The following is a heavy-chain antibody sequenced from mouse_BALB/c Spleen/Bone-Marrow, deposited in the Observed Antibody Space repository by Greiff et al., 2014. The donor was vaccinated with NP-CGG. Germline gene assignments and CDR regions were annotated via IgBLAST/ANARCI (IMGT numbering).Heavy chain of an antibody. CDR2: ISDGGTYT. Sequence: EVKVVESGGGLVKPGGSLKLSCAASGFTFSDYYMYWVRQTPEKRLEWVATISDGGTYTFYPDSVKGRFTISRDNAKNNLYLQMSSLQSEDTAMYYCTRSGKRYGAMDYWGQGTSVTASS. V-gene: IGHV5-4*02. J-gene: IGHJ4*01. CDR1: GFTFSDYY. D-gene: IGHD2-10*02. CDR3: TRSGKRYGAMDY.